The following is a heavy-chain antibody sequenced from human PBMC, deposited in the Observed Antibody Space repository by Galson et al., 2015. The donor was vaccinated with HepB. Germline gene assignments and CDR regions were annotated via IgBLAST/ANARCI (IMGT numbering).Heavy chain of an antibody. CDR1: GGSISSGGYS. V-gene: IGHV4-30-4*07. J-gene: IGHJ4*02. Sequence: LSLTCAVSGGSISSGGYSWSWIRQPPGKGLEWIGYIYYSGSTYYNPSLKSRVTISVDTSKNQFSLKLSSVTAADTAVYYCARLRDYGDYRTFDYWGQGTLVTVSS. CDR3: ARLRDYGDYRTFDY. D-gene: IGHD4-17*01. CDR2: IYYSGST.